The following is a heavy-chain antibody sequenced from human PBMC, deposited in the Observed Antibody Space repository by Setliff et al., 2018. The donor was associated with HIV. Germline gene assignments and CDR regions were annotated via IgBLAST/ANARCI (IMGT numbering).Heavy chain of an antibody. D-gene: IGHD3-9*01. V-gene: IGHV3-48*01. Sequence: PGGSLRLSCAASGFTFSSYSMKWVRQAPGKGLEWVSYISSSSSTIYYADSVKGRFTISRDNAKNSLYLQMNSLRAEDTAVHSCAKDAVKGELRYFDWLNPPLGAFDIWGQGTMVTVSS. CDR1: GFTFSSYS. J-gene: IGHJ3*02. CDR2: ISSSSSTI. CDR3: AKDAVKGELRYFDWLNPPLGAFDI.